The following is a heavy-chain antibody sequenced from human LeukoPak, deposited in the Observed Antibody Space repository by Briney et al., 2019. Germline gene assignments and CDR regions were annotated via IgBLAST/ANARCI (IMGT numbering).Heavy chain of an antibody. V-gene: IGHV1-2*02. Sequence: ASVKVSCKASGYTFTSYGISWVRQAPGQGLEWMGWINPNSGGTNYAQKFQGRVTMTRDTSISTAYMELSRLRSDDTAVYYCARGASIAAADDFDYWGQGTLVTVSS. D-gene: IGHD6-13*01. CDR2: INPNSGGT. CDR3: ARGASIAAADDFDY. J-gene: IGHJ4*02. CDR1: GYTFTSYG.